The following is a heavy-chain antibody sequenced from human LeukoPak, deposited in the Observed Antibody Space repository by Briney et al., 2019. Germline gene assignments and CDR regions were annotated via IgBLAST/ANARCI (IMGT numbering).Heavy chain of an antibody. CDR2: ILHNGAT. CDR1: GCSLTNHF. J-gene: IGHJ5*02. CDR3: ARGPAAIHP. D-gene: IGHD2-2*01. Sequence: PSETLSLTCGVYGCSLTNHFWIWLRQPPGKGLEWIGEILHNGATNYNPSLKSRVTISVDTSKNQFFLKLSSVTAADTAVYYCARGPAAIHPWGQGTLVTVSS. V-gene: IGHV4-34*12.